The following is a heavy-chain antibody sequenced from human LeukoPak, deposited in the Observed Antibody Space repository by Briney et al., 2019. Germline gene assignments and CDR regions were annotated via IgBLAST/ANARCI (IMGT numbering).Heavy chain of an antibody. CDR1: GGSISGSF. D-gene: IGHD6-6*01. CDR3: TRDGSIGSRGDAFDL. CDR2: LATSGTI. Sequence: SETLSLTCTISGGSISGSFWGWIRQTAGKGLEWIGRLATSGTINYNPSLKSRVTVSMDTSKNQFSLKLTSVTAADTAVYYCTRDGSIGSRGDAFDLWGQGSVVTVSS. J-gene: IGHJ3*01. V-gene: IGHV4-4*07.